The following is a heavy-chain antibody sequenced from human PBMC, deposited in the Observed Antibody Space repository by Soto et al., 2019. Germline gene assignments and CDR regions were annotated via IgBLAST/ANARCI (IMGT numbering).Heavy chain of an antibody. Sequence: QVQLVQSGADVKKPGSSVRVSCKASGGTFSNSVINWVRQAPGQGLEWMGEVTPMFGTAHYAQRFQGRVTITADESTTTSYMDLSSLRSEDTAVYYCARGTPGFYYYGLDVWGQGTTVTVSS. CDR1: GGTFSNSV. V-gene: IGHV1-69*12. J-gene: IGHJ6*01. CDR2: VTPMFGTA. CDR3: ARGTPGFYYYGLDV. D-gene: IGHD1-7*01.